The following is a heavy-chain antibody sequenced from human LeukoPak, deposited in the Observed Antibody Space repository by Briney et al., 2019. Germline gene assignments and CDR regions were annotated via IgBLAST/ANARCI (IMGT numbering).Heavy chain of an antibody. CDR3: ARDGAYYDILTGGRNWFDP. CDR2: INPSGGST. V-gene: IGHV1-46*03. CDR1: GYTFTSYY. D-gene: IGHD3-9*01. Sequence: ASVKVSCKASGYTFTSYYMHWVRQAPGQGLEWMGLINPSGGSTSYAQKFQGRVTMTRDTSTSTVYMELSSLRSEDTAVYYCARDGAYYDILTGGRNWFDPWGQGTLVTVSS. J-gene: IGHJ5*02.